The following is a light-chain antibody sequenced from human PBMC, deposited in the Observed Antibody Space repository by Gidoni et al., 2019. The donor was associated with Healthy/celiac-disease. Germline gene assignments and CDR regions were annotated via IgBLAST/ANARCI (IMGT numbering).Light chain of an antibody. CDR1: QSSSSY. CDR2: AAS. Sequence: DIQMTQSPSSLSASVGDRVTITCRASQSSSSYLNWDQQKPGKAPKLLINAASSLQSGVPSRFSGSGTEIDFTLTISSLQPEDFETYYCQQSYSTLTFGGGTKVEIK. CDR3: QQSYSTLT. V-gene: IGKV1-39*01. J-gene: IGKJ4*01.